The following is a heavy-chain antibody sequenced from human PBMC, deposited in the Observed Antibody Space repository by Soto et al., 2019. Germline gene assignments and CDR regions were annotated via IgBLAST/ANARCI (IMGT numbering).Heavy chain of an antibody. J-gene: IGHJ6*02. D-gene: IGHD3-16*01. CDR2: INTYNGNT. CDR3: AMVDVYVTPSPQDV. CDR1: GYSFTRYG. Sequence: QVQLVQSRAEVKNPGASVKVSCKASGYSFTRYGIAWARQAPGQGLEWMGWINTYNGNTNYALNLQGRVTLTTGTSTSTAYMEQTSLRSNATAIYYCAMVDVYVTPSPQDVWGQGTTVIVSS. V-gene: IGHV1-18*01.